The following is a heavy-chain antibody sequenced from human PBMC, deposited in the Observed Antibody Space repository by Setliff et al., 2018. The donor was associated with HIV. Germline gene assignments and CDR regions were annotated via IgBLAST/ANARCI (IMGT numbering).Heavy chain of an antibody. CDR2: ISSSGSTI. Sequence: GGSLRLSCAASGFTFSDYYMSWIRQAPGKGLEWVSYISSSGSTIYYADSVKGRFTISRDNAKNSLYLQMNSLRAEDKAMYYCARDKGPPPVVHLYYWGPGTLVSVSS. CDR1: GFTFSDYY. D-gene: IGHD3-10*02. J-gene: IGHJ4*02. V-gene: IGHV3-11*01. CDR3: ARDKGPPPVVHLYY.